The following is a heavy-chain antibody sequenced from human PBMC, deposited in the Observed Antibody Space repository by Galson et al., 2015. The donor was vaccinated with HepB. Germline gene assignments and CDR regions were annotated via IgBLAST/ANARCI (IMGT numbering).Heavy chain of an antibody. D-gene: IGHD1-26*01. V-gene: IGHV1-69*06. Sequence: SVKVSCKASGGTFSSYAISWVRQAPGQGLEWMGGIIPIFGTANYAQKFQGRVTITADKSTSTAYMELSSLRSEDTAVYYCARDSRFSAGATRGWFDPWGQGTLVTVSS. CDR2: IIPIFGTA. CDR3: ARDSRFSAGATRGWFDP. J-gene: IGHJ5*02. CDR1: GGTFSSYA.